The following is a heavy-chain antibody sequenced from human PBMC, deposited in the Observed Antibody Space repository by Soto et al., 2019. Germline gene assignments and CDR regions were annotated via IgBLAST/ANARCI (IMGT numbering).Heavy chain of an antibody. CDR3: ATRHCSGGSCYSYWFDP. CDR1: GGYFSGYY. Sequence: SETLSLTCAVYGGYFSGYYCSWIRQPPGKGLEWIEEINHSGSTNYNPSLKSRVTISVDTSKNQFSLKLSSVTAADTAVYYCATRHCSGGSCYSYWFDPWGQGTLVTVSS. J-gene: IGHJ5*02. CDR2: INHSGST. V-gene: IGHV4-34*01. D-gene: IGHD2-15*01.